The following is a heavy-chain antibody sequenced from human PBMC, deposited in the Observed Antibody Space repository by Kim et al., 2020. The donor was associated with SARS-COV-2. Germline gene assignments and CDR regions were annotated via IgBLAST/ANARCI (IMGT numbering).Heavy chain of an antibody. J-gene: IGHJ4*02. CDR3: ARPPRSIAAAGTIRFDYFDY. CDR1: GFTFSSYA. CDR2: ISYDGSNK. Sequence: GGSLRLSCAASGFTFSSYAMHWVRQAPGKGLEWVAVISYDGSNKYYADSVKGRFTISRDNSKNTLYLQMNSLRAEDTAVYYCARPPRSIAAAGTIRFDYFDYWGQGTLVTVSS. D-gene: IGHD6-13*01. V-gene: IGHV3-30*04.